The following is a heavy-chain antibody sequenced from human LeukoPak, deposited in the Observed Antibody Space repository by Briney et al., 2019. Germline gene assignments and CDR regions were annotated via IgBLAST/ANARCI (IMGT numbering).Heavy chain of an antibody. CDR3: TRDMEYPGAGFDY. J-gene: IGHJ4*02. CDR2: IYTSGST. V-gene: IGHV4-61*02. CDR1: GVSISSGSYY. D-gene: IGHD3-3*01. Sequence: PSQTLSLICTVSGVSISSGSYYWSWIRQPAGKGLEWIERIYTSGSTNYNPSLKSRVTISVDTSKNQFSLKLTSVAAADTAMYYCTRDMEYPGAGFDYWGQGIPVTVSS.